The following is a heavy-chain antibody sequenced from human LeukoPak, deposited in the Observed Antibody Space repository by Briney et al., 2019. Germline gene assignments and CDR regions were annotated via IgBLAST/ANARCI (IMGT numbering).Heavy chain of an antibody. Sequence: GGSLRLSCAASGFTFSSYEMNWVRQAPGKGLEWVSYISTGGDTIFYADSVRGRFTISRDNAKNSLYLQMSSLRADDTAVYYCATSDSSGYYFSYYWGQGTLVTVSS. V-gene: IGHV3-48*03. CDR2: ISTGGDTI. CDR3: ATSDSSGYYFSYY. CDR1: GFTFSSYE. J-gene: IGHJ4*02. D-gene: IGHD3-22*01.